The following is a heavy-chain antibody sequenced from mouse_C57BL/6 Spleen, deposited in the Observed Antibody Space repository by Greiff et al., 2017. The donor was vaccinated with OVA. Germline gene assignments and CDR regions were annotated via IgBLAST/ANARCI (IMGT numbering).Heavy chain of an antibody. CDR2: IDPSDSYT. J-gene: IGHJ4*01. V-gene: IGHV1-50*01. Sequence: QVQLKESGAELVKPGASVKLSCKASGYTFTSYWMQWVKQRPGQGLEWIGEIDPSDSYTNYNQKFKGKATLTVDTSSSTAYMQLSSLTSEDSAVYYCANSKGGYYAMDYWGQGTSVTVSS. CDR3: ANSKGGYYAMDY. CDR1: GYTFTSYW. D-gene: IGHD2-5*01.